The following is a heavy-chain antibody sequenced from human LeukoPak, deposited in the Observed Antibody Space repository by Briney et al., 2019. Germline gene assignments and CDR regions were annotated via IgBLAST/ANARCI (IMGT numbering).Heavy chain of an antibody. J-gene: IGHJ3*02. CDR1: GYTFTGYY. V-gene: IGHV1-2*02. CDR3: ARGAFYYDSSGSPDI. CDR2: INPNSGGT. Sequence: ASVKVSCKASGYTFTGYYIHWVRQASGQGLEWMGWINPNSGGTNYAQKFQGRVTMTRDTSISTAYMDLSGLRSDGTAVYYCARGAFYYDSSGSPDIWGQGTMVTVSS. D-gene: IGHD3-22*01.